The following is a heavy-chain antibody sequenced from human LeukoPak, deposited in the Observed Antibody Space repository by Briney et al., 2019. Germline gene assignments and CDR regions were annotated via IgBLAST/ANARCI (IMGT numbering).Heavy chain of an antibody. CDR1: GGSFSGYY. Sequence: SETLSLTCAVYGGSFSGYYWTWIRQPPGKGLEWIGEINHSGNTNYNSSLKSRVTISVDTSKNQFFLKMTSVTAADTAVYYCARGGGATGYYFDSWGQGTRVTVSS. CDR3: ARGGGATGYYFDS. J-gene: IGHJ4*02. CDR2: INHSGNT. V-gene: IGHV4-34*01. D-gene: IGHD1-14*01.